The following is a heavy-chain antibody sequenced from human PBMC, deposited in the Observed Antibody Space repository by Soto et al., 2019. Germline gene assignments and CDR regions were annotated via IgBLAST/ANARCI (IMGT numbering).Heavy chain of an antibody. CDR2: IWYDGSNK. CDR1: GFTFSSYG. CDR3: ARGDIVVVAALYYYYGMDV. J-gene: IGHJ6*02. V-gene: IGHV3-33*01. Sequence: PGGSLRLSCAASGFTFSSYGMHWVRQAPGKGLEWVAVIWYDGSNKYYADSVKGRFTISRDNSKNTLYLQMNSLRAEDTAVYYCARGDIVVVAALYYYYGMDVWGQGTTVTVSS. D-gene: IGHD2-15*01.